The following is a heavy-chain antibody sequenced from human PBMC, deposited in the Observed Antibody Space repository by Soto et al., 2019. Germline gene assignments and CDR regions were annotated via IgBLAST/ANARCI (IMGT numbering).Heavy chain of an antibody. CDR2: ISYDGSNK. Sequence: PGKGLEWVAVISYDGSNKYYADSVKGRFTISRDNSKNTLYLQMNSLRAEDTAVYYCFFFKSEDGIRALCTVSAFLLNRSSDL. D-gene: IGHD1-26*01. CDR3: FFFKSEDGIRALCTVSAFLLNRSSDL. V-gene: IGHV3-30*03. J-gene: IGHJ2*01.